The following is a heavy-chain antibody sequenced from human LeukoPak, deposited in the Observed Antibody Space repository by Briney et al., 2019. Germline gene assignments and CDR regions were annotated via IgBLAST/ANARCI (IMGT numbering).Heavy chain of an antibody. CDR3: AKGSDRSGSYYLDY. Sequence: GGSLRLSCAASGFTFSSYAMNWVRQAPGKGLEWVSGLSGSGASTYYADSVKGRFTISRDNSKNTLYLQMNRLRAGDTAVYYCAKGSDRSGSYYLDYWGQGTLVTVSS. D-gene: IGHD3-10*01. CDR1: GFTFSSYA. CDR2: LSGSGAST. V-gene: IGHV3-23*01. J-gene: IGHJ4*02.